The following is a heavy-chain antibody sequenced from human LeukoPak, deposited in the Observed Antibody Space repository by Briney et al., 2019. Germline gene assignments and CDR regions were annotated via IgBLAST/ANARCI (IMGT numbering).Heavy chain of an antibody. CDR3: AKDTSIGKYCTNGVCSPFDY. CDR2: IYSGGSI. D-gene: IGHD2-8*01. V-gene: IGHV3-53*01. Sequence: GGSLRLSCATSGLTVSSNYMTWVRQAPGKGLEWVSVIYSGGSIYYADSVKGRFTISRDNPKNTVYLQMHNLRAEDTAVYYCAKDTSIGKYCTNGVCSPFDYWGQGTLVTVSS. J-gene: IGHJ4*02. CDR1: GLTVSSNY.